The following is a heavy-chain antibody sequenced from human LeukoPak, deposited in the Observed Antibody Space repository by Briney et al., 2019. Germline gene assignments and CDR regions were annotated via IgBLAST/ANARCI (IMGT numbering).Heavy chain of an antibody. D-gene: IGHD3-10*01. CDR3: ARTYYYGSENYNDAFDI. CDR2: IGTSGSAI. Sequence: PGGSLRLSCAASGFTFSNYFMSWIRQAPGKGLEWVSYIGTSGSAIYYAASVKGRFTISRDNAKNSLYLQMNSLRAEDTAVYYCARTYYYGSENYNDAFDIWGQGTMVTVSS. V-gene: IGHV3-11*01. CDR1: GFTFSNYF. J-gene: IGHJ3*02.